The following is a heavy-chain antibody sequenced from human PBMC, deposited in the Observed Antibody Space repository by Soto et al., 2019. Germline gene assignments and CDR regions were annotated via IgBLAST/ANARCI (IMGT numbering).Heavy chain of an antibody. D-gene: IGHD3-22*01. V-gene: IGHV3-30-3*01. CDR1: GFTFSSYA. Sequence: GGSLRLSCAASGFTFSSYAMHWVRQAPGKGLEWVAVLSYDGSNKYYADSVKGRFTISRDNSKNTLYLQMNSLRAEDTAVYYCARDNYYDSSGYYYRLKNYYYFDYWGQGTLVTVSS. J-gene: IGHJ4*02. CDR2: LSYDGSNK. CDR3: ARDNYYDSSGYYYRLKNYYYFDY.